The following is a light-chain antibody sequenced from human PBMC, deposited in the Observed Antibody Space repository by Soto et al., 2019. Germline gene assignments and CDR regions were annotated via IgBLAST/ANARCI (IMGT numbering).Light chain of an antibody. CDR2: GTS. CDR3: QQFDNWPWT. V-gene: IGKV3-15*01. Sequence: EIVMTQSPATLSVSPGGRATLSCRASQSISGTLAGYQQKPVQAPRLLIYGTSRRATGFPARFSGSGSGTDFTLTISSLQSEDFSVYYCQQFDNWPWTFGQGTKVDIK. J-gene: IGKJ1*01. CDR1: QSISGT.